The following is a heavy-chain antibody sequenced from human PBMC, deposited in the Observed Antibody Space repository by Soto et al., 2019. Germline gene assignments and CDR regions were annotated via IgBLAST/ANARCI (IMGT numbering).Heavy chain of an antibody. CDR3: ARDSSGWYPDY. D-gene: IGHD6-19*01. J-gene: IGHJ4*02. Sequence: ASVKVSCKASADTLRRYAVHWVRQAPGQGLEWMGWISAYNGNTNYAQKLQGRVTMTTDTSTSTAYMELRSLRSDDTAVYYCARDSSGWYPDYWGQGTLVTVSS. V-gene: IGHV1-18*04. CDR2: ISAYNGNT. CDR1: ADTLRRYA.